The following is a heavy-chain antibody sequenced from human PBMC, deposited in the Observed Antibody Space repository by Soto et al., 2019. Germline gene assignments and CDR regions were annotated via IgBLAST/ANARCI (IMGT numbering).Heavy chain of an antibody. V-gene: IGHV3-30*18. D-gene: IGHD6-6*01. CDR2: ISYDGSNK. Sequence: QVQLVESGGGVVQPGRSLRLSCAASGFTFSSYGMHWVRQAPGKGLEWVAVISYDGSNKYYADSVKGRFTISRDNSKNTLYLQMNSLRAEDTAVYYCAKVDQEYSCSAILGYWGQGTLVTVSS. CDR3: AKVDQEYSCSAILGY. J-gene: IGHJ4*02. CDR1: GFTFSSYG.